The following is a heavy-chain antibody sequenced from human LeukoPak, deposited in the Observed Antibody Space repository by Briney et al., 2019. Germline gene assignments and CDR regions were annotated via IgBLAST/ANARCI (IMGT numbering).Heavy chain of an antibody. J-gene: IGHJ4*02. V-gene: IGHV4-59*01. CDR3: GRSLRSSRITMVRENYYFDY. Sequence: SETLSLTCTVSGGSISSYYWSWIRQPPGKGLEWLGYIYYSGSTNYNPSLKSRVTISVDTSKNQFSLKLSSVTAADTAVYYCGRSLRSSRITMVRENYYFDYWGQGTLVTVSS. CDR2: IYYSGST. CDR1: GGSISSYY. D-gene: IGHD3-10*01.